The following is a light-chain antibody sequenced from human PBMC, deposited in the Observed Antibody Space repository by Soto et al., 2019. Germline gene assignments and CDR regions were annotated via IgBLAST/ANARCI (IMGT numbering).Light chain of an antibody. CDR1: GSDVGFYKS. CDR2: EVT. CDR3: SSYTTSSTLV. V-gene: IGLV2-14*01. J-gene: IGLJ1*01. Sequence: QSALTQPASVSGSPGQSITISCTGTGSDVGFYKSVSWYQHHPGRAPKLIIYEVTNRPSGVSSRFSGSRSGNTASLTISGLQAEDEADYYCSSYTTSSTLVFGTGTKLTVL.